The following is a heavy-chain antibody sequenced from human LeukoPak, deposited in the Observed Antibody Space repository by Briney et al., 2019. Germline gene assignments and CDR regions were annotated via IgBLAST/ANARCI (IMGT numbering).Heavy chain of an antibody. Sequence: GGSLRLSCAASGFTFSSYAMTWVRQAPGKGLEWVSIISGSGTSSSYADSVKGRFTISRDNSNNTLYLQMNSLRAEDTAVYYCAKSGAADSWGQGSLVTVSS. J-gene: IGHJ4*02. D-gene: IGHD6-19*01. CDR3: AKSGAADS. V-gene: IGHV3-23*01. CDR1: GFTFSSYA. CDR2: ISGSGTSS.